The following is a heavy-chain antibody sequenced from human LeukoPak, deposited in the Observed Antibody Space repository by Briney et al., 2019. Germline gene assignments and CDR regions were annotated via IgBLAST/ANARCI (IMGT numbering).Heavy chain of an antibody. J-gene: IGHJ6*02. Sequence: PSETLSLTCTVSGGSISSDYWQWIQQPPGKGLEWIGYIYNSGSNNYNPSLKSRVTISIDTSKNQFSLKLTSVTAADTAVYYCARLHLGGYSYGYDYYYGMDVWGQGTTVTVSS. CDR1: GGSISSDY. CDR2: IYNSGSN. V-gene: IGHV4-59*08. D-gene: IGHD5-18*01. CDR3: ARLHLGGYSYGYDYYYGMDV.